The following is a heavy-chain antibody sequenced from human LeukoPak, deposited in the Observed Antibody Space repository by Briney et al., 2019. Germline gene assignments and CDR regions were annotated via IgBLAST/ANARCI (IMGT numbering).Heavy chain of an antibody. CDR1: GFTFSSYW. D-gene: IGHD4-11*01. CDR2: IKQDGSEK. V-gene: IGHV3-7*01. J-gene: IGHJ6*02. Sequence: GGSLRLSCAASGFTFSSYWISWVRQAPGEGLEWVANIKQDGSEKYYVDSVKGRFTISRDNAKNSLYLQMNSLRAEDTAVYYCARDPGGYSNYGGYYYYYGMDVWGQGTTVTVSS. CDR3: ARDPGGYSNYGGYYYYYGMDV.